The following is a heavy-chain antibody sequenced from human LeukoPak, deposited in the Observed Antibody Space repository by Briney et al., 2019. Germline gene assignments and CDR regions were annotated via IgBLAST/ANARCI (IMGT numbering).Heavy chain of an antibody. Sequence: PSETLSLTCTVSGGSISSPISYWGWIRQPPGKGLEWIATVLHSGATFYSPSLEGRLTISIDTSTNQSSLKMTSMTAADTAVYYCARRIVGVIDAFDYWGQGAPVTVSS. CDR3: ARRIVGVIDAFDY. CDR2: VLHSGAT. CDR1: GGSISSPISY. D-gene: IGHD1-26*01. V-gene: IGHV4-39*01. J-gene: IGHJ4*02.